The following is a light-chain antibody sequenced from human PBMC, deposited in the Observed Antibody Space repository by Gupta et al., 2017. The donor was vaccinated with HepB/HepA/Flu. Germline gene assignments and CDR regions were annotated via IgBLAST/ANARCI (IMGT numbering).Light chain of an antibody. CDR1: QDIRNY. CDR2: DAY. Sequence: DIQMTQSPSSLSASVGDRVTISCQASQDIRNYLNWYQQKPGKAPKLLIYDAYNLETGVPSRFSGSGSGKDFTFAISSRQLEDLATYYCQHDENHPRITFGHGTKVDIK. V-gene: IGKV1-33*01. J-gene: IGKJ3*01. CDR3: QHDENHPRIT.